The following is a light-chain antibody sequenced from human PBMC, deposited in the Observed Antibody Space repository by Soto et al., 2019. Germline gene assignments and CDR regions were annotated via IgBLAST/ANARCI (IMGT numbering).Light chain of an antibody. Sequence: EIVMTQSPATLSVSPGERATLSCRASQSVSSNLAWYQQKPGQAPRLLIYGASTRATGIPARFSGSGSGTECTLTISSLQSEDFAVYYCQQYNYWPPLYTFGQGTKLEIK. CDR2: GAS. V-gene: IGKV3-15*01. CDR1: QSVSSN. CDR3: QQYNYWPPLYT. J-gene: IGKJ2*01.